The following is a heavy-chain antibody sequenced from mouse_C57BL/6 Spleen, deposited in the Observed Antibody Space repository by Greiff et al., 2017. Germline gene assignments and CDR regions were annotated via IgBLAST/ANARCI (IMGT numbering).Heavy chain of an antibody. CDR3: ARDD. V-gene: IGHV1-66*01. CDR2: IYPGSGNT. Sequence: VKLMESGPALVKPGASVKISCKASGYSFTSYSLHLVKQRPGQGLDWIGWIYPGSGNTMYNEKFKGKATLTADTSSSTASMQLSGLTSEDSAVYYCARDDWGQGTTLTVSS. J-gene: IGHJ2*01. CDR1: GYSFTSYS.